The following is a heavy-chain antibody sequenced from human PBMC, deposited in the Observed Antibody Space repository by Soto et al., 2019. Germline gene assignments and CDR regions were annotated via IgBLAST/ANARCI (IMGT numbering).Heavy chain of an antibody. J-gene: IGHJ5*02. CDR3: ARGRWGYDFWSGYSWFDP. V-gene: IGHV4-59*01. CDR1: GGSISSYY. Sequence: PSETLSLTCTVSGGSISSYYWSWIRQPPGKGLEWIGYIYYSGSTNYNPSLKSRVTISVDTSKNQFSLKLSSVTAADTAVYYCARGRWGYDFWSGYSWFDPWGQGTLVTV. CDR2: IYYSGST. D-gene: IGHD3-3*01.